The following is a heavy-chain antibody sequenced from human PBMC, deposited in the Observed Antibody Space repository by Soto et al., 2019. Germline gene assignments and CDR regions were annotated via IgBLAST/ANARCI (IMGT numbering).Heavy chain of an antibody. CDR2: IYYNGDT. V-gene: IGHV4-39*01. Sequence: SETLSLTCSVSGGSISSSSYNWDWIRQPPGKGLEWIGTIYYNGDTDYNPPLKSRATISVDASDYQFSLKLSSVTAADTSIYYCARFSGNAFDIWGHGTMVTVSS. CDR1: GGSISSSSYN. CDR3: ARFSGNAFDI. J-gene: IGHJ3*02.